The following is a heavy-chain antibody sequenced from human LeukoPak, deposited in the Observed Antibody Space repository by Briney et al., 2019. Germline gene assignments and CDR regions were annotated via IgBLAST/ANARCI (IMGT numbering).Heavy chain of an antibody. CDR2: INHSGST. CDR1: GGSFSGYY. CDR3: ARSHRYSYDKGLFDY. V-gene: IGHV4-34*01. D-gene: IGHD5-18*01. J-gene: IGHJ4*02. Sequence: PSETLSLTCAVYGGSFSGYYWSWIRQPPGKGLEWIGEINHSGSTNYNPSLKSRVTISVGTSKNQFSLKLSSVTAADTAVYYCARSHRYSYDKGLFDYWGQGALVTVSS.